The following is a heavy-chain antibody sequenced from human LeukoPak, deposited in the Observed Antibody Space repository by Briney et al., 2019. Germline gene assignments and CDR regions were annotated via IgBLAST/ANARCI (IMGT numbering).Heavy chain of an antibody. V-gene: IGHV3-7*01. Sequence: GGSLRLSCAASGLTFSRYWMSWVRQAPGKGLEWVANIKQDGSEKYYVDSVKGRFTISRDNAKNSLYLQMNSLRAEDTAVYYCARDSMGAPDYWGQGTLVTVSS. CDR3: ARDSMGAPDY. J-gene: IGHJ4*02. CDR1: GLTFSRYW. D-gene: IGHD1-26*01. CDR2: IKQDGSEK.